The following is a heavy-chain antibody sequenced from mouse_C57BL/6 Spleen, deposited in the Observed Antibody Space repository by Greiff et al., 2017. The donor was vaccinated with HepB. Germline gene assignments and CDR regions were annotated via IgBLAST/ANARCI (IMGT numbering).Heavy chain of an antibody. V-gene: IGHV3-6*01. Sequence: EVQLQQSGPGLVKPSQSLSLTCSVTGYSITSGYYWNWIRQFPGNKLEWMGYISYDGSNNYNPSLKNRISITRDTSKNQFFLKLNSVTTEDTATYYCASGWGLVYSSYAMDYWGQGTSVTVSS. D-gene: IGHD2-10*02. CDR1: GYSITSGYY. J-gene: IGHJ4*01. CDR2: ISYDGSN. CDR3: ASGWGLVYSSYAMDY.